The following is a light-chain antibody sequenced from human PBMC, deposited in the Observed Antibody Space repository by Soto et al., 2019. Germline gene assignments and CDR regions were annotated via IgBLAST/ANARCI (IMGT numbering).Light chain of an antibody. CDR2: SNN. V-gene: IGLV1-44*01. CDR3: AAWDDSLNGLYV. CDR1: SSNIGSNT. Sequence: QSVLTQPPLASGTPGQRVTISGSGRSSNIGSNTVNWYQQLPGTAPKLLIYSNNQRPSGVPDRFSGSKSGTSASLAISGLQSEDEADYYCAAWDDSLNGLYVFGTGTKVTVL. J-gene: IGLJ1*01.